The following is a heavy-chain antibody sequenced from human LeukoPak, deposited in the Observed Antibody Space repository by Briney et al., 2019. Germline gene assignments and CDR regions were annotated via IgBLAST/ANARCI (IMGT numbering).Heavy chain of an antibody. CDR3: ASMYSSGGPD. CDR1: GYTFTGYY. D-gene: IGHD6-19*01. Sequence: ASVKVSCKASGYTFTGYYMHWVRQAPGQGLEWMGWINPNSGGTNYAQKFQGRVTISVDTSKNQFSLKLSSMTAADTAVYYCASMYSSGGPDWGQGTLVTVSS. J-gene: IGHJ4*02. CDR2: INPNSGGT. V-gene: IGHV1-2*02.